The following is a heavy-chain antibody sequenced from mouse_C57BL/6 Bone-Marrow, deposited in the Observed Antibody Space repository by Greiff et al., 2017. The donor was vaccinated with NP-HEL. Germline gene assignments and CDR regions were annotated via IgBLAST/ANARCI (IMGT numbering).Heavy chain of an antibody. CDR1: GYTFTSYW. CDR2: IHPNSGST. Sequence: VQLQQSGAELVKPGASVKLSCKASGYTFTSYWMHWVKQRPGQGLEWIGMIHPNSGSTNYNEKFKSKATLTVDKSSSTAYMQLSSLTSEDSAVYYCARLLTTVVAKGYWGQGTTLTVSS. CDR3: ARLLTTVVAKGY. V-gene: IGHV1-64*01. J-gene: IGHJ2*01. D-gene: IGHD1-1*01.